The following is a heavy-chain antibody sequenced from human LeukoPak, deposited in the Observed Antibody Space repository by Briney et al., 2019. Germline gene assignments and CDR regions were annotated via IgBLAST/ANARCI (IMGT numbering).Heavy chain of an antibody. J-gene: IGHJ4*02. V-gene: IGHV4-34*01. D-gene: IGHD2-15*01. CDR1: GGSFSGYY. CDR2: INHSGST. Sequence: SETLSLTCAIYGGSFSGYYWSWIRQPPGKGLEWIGEINHSGSTNYNPSLKSRVTISVDTSKNQFSLKLSSVTAADTAVYYCASRRSRYCSGGSCYKRVDYWGQGTLVTVSS. CDR3: ASRRSRYCSGGSCYKRVDY.